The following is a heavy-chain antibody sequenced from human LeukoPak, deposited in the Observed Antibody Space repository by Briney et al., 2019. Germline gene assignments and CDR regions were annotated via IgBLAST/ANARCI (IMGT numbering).Heavy chain of an antibody. Sequence: ASETLSLTCTVSGGSISSGGYYWSWIRQHPGKGLEWIGYIYYSGSTYYNPSLKSRVTISVDTSKNQFSLKLSSVTAADTAVYYCASTSDTAMGLVGHYWGQGTLVTVSS. J-gene: IGHJ4*02. V-gene: IGHV4-30-4*08. CDR3: ASTSDTAMGLVGHY. CDR1: GGSISSGGYY. CDR2: IYYSGST. D-gene: IGHD5-18*01.